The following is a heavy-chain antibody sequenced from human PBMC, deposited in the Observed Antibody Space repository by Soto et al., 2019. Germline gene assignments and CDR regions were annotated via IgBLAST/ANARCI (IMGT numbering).Heavy chain of an antibody. J-gene: IGHJ4*02. CDR3: AINGLGYCSSTSCYGTSFDY. Sequence: GGSLRLPCAASGFTFSRYAMSWVRQAPGKGLKWVSAISGSGGSTYYADSVKGRFTISRDNSKDTLYLQMNSLRAEDTAVYNCAINGLGYCSSTSCYGTSFDYPGKGPLVTVSS. CDR1: GFTFSRYA. D-gene: IGHD2-2*03. V-gene: IGHV3-23*01. CDR2: ISGSGGST.